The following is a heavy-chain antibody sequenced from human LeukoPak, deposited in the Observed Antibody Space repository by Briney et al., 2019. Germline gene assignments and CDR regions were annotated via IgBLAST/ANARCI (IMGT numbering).Heavy chain of an antibody. J-gene: IGHJ4*02. V-gene: IGHV1-2*02. CDR2: INPNSGGT. Sequence: ASVKVSCKASGYTLTGYYMPWVRQAPGQRLGWMGWINPNSGGTNYAQKFQGRVTMTRDTSISTAYMELSRLRSDDTAVYYCAREDYDSSGYYTGGFDFDYWGQGTLVTVSS. D-gene: IGHD3-22*01. CDR3: AREDYDSSGYYTGGFDFDY. CDR1: GYTLTGYY.